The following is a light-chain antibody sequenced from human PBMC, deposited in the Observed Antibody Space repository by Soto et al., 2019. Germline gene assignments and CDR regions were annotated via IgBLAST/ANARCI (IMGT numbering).Light chain of an antibody. CDR2: EVS. Sequence: QSALTQPASVSGSPGQSITISCTGTSSDVGGYNYVSWYQQHPGKAPKLMIYEVSNRPSGVSNRFSGSKSGNTASLTISGLQAEDEADYYCSSYTNNITLVFGGGTQLTVL. CDR3: SSYTNNITLV. CDR1: SSDVGGYNY. J-gene: IGLJ2*01. V-gene: IGLV2-14*01.